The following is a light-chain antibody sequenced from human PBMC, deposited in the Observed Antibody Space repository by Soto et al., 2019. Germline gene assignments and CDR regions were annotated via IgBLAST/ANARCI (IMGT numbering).Light chain of an antibody. CDR3: QQYKDYPLT. CDR2: KAS. Sequence: DIQMTQSPSTLSASVGDRVTITCRASQSIDTWLAWYHQKPGKAPKVLIYKASTLESGLPSRFSGSRSGTAFTLTISSLQPDDFATYYCQQYKDYPLTFGGGTKVELK. V-gene: IGKV1-5*03. J-gene: IGKJ4*01. CDR1: QSIDTW.